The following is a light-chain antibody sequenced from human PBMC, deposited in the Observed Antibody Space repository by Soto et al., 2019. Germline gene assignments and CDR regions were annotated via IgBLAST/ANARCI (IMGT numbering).Light chain of an antibody. CDR3: SSWTTSTTQV. CDR1: SSDVGGYNF. J-gene: IGLJ3*02. V-gene: IGLV2-14*01. Sequence: QSALTQPASVSGSPGQSITISCTGTSSDVGGYNFVSWYQQHPGKAPKLMIYEVNNRPSGVSTRFSGSKSGNTASLTISGIQAEDESDYYCSSWTTSTTQVLGGGTKLTVL. CDR2: EVN.